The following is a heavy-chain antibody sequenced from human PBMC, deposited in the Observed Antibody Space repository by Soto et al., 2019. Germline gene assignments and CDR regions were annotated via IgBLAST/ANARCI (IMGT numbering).Heavy chain of an antibody. V-gene: IGHV4-59*01. CDR3: ARAGAVMATITNFDY. Sequence: SETLSLTCTVSGGSISSYYWSWIRQPPGKGLEWIGYIYYSGSTNYNPSLKSRVTISVDTSKNQFSLKLSSVTAADTAVYYCARAGAVMATITNFDYWGQGTLVTVCS. CDR1: GGSISSYY. J-gene: IGHJ4*02. CDR2: IYYSGST. D-gene: IGHD5-12*01.